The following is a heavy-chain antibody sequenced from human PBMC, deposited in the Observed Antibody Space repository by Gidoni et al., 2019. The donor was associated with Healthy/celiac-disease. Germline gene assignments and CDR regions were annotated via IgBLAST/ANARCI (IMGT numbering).Heavy chain of an antibody. J-gene: IGHJ4*02. CDR2: IYYSGST. CDR3: GITMITFGGVIGTSIDY. D-gene: IGHD3-16*02. CDR1: GGSISSSSYY. Sequence: QLQLQESGPGLVKPSETLSLTCTVSGGSISSSSYYWGWIRQPPGKGLEWIGSIYYSGSTYYNPSLKSRVTISVDTSKNQFSLKLSSVTAADTAVYYCGITMITFGGVIGTSIDYWGQGTLVTVSS. V-gene: IGHV4-39*01.